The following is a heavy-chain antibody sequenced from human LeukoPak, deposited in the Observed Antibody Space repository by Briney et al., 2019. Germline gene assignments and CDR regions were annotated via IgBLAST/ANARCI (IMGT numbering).Heavy chain of an antibody. J-gene: IGHJ4*02. V-gene: IGHV4-4*02. CDR1: TDSITSNW. CDR3: SRENGAFSPFGY. D-gene: IGHD2-8*01. Sequence: SETLSLTCAVSTDSITSNWWSWVRQPPGQGLEWIGEISLTGLTHYNPSLESRVTVSLDKSKNQLSLNLTSVTAADTAVYYCSRENGAFSPFGYWGQGTLVTVLS. CDR2: ISLTGLT.